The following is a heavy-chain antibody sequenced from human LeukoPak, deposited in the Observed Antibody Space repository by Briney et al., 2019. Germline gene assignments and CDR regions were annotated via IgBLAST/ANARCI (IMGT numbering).Heavy chain of an antibody. D-gene: IGHD6-6*01. CDR1: GFTFSSYA. CDR2: ISGSGGST. Sequence: GGSLRLSCAASGFTFSSYAMSWVRQAPGKGLEWVSAISGSGGSTYYADSVKGRFTISRDNSKNTLYLQMNSLRAEDTAVYYCAKRRAYSSSSAEFDYWGQGTLVTVSS. V-gene: IGHV3-23*01. J-gene: IGHJ4*02. CDR3: AKRRAYSSSSAEFDY.